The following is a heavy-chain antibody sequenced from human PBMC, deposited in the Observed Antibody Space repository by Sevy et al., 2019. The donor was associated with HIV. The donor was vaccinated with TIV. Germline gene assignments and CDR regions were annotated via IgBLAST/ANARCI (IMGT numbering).Heavy chain of an antibody. J-gene: IGHJ4*02. D-gene: IGHD3-22*01. CDR2: IRSKANSYAT. CDR1: GFTFSGSA. V-gene: IGHV3-73*01. CDR3: TRLGLLYDSSGYYYGY. Sequence: GGSLRLSCAASGFTFSGSAMHWVRQASGKGLEWVGRIRSKANSYATAYAASVKGRFTISRDDSKNTAYLQMNSLKTDDTAVYYCTRLGLLYDSSGYYYGYWGQGTLVTVSS.